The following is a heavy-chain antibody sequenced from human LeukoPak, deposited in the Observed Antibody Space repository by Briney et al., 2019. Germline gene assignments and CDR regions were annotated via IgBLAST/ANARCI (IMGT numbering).Heavy chain of an antibody. CDR3: AKPSRGSITIFGVVIDY. CDR2: IWYDGSNK. Sequence: PGRSLRLSCAASGFTFSSYGMHWVRQAPGKGLEWVAVIWYDGSNKYYADSVKGRFTISRDNSKNTLYLQMNSLRAEDTAVYYCAKPSRGSITIFGVVIDYWGQGTLVTVSS. CDR1: GFTFSSYG. D-gene: IGHD3-3*01. J-gene: IGHJ4*02. V-gene: IGHV3-33*06.